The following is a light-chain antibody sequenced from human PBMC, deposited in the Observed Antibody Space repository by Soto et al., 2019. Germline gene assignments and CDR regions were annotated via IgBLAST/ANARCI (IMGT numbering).Light chain of an antibody. Sequence: QSALTQPPSASGSPGQSITISCTGTSSDVGGYNYVSWYQQHPGKAPKLMIYEVNKRPSGVPDRFSGSKSGNTASLTISGLQAEDEADYYCGSFTRSNNSVFGSGTKVTVL. CDR3: GSFTRSNNSV. V-gene: IGLV2-8*01. CDR2: EVN. J-gene: IGLJ6*01. CDR1: SSDVGGYNY.